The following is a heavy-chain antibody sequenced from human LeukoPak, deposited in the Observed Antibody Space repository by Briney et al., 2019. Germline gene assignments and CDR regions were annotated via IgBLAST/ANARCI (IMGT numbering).Heavy chain of an antibody. Sequence: SQTLSLTCTVSGGSITSSEYYWSWVRQHPGKGLEWIGYIYYSGVTNYNPSLKSRVTISEDTSENQFSLKVTSVTAADTAVYYCARVQAREPYNCFDPWGQGTLVTVSP. J-gene: IGHJ5*02. CDR1: GGSITSSEYY. CDR2: IYYSGVT. CDR3: ARVQAREPYNCFDP. V-gene: IGHV4-31*03.